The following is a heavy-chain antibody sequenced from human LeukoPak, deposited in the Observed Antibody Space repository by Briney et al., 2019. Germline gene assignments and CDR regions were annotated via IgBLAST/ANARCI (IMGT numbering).Heavy chain of an antibody. J-gene: IGHJ4*02. CDR2: ISSSSSTI. CDR1: GFTFSSYS. V-gene: IGHV3-48*01. Sequence: GGSLRLSCAASGFTFSSYSMNWVRQAPGKGLEWVSYISSSSSTIYYADSVKGRFTISRDNAKNSLYLQMNSLRAEDTAVYYCASKYYYGSGKFPYYFDYWGQGTLVTVSS. D-gene: IGHD3-10*01. CDR3: ASKYYYGSGKFPYYFDY.